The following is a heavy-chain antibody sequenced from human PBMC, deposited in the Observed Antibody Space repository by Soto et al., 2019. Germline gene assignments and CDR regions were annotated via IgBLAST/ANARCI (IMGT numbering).Heavy chain of an antibody. CDR3: AREEQLEPYNWFDP. CDR1: GGSISSGGYY. V-gene: IGHV4-31*03. D-gene: IGHD6-19*01. Sequence: QVQLQESGPGLVKPSQTLSLTCTVSGGSISSGGYYWSWIRQHPGKVLEWIGYIYSSGSTYYNPSLQSRVTISVDTSKNQLSLKLSSVTAADTAVYYCAREEQLEPYNWFDPWGQGTLVTVSS. J-gene: IGHJ5*02. CDR2: IYSSGST.